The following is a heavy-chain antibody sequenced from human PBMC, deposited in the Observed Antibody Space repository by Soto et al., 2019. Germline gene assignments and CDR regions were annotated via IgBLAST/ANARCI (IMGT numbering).Heavy chain of an antibody. CDR2: IIPIFGTA. J-gene: IGHJ6*02. D-gene: IGHD5-12*01. CDR3: ARVSTSSGYDDRKSGWSLRGIYYYCGMDV. V-gene: IGHV1-69*12. Sequence: QVQLVQSGAEVKKPGSSVKVSCKASGGTFSSYAISWVRQAPGQGLEWMGGIIPIFGTANYAQKFQGRGKSAADESTSTAYVELSSLRSEETDVYYCARVSTSSGYDDRKSGWSLRGIYYYCGMDVWGQGTTVTVSS. CDR1: GGTFSSYA.